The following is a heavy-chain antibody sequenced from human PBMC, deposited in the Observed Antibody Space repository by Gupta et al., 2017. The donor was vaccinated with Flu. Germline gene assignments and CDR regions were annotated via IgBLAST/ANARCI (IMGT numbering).Heavy chain of an antibody. Sequence: QGQLVQSGAEMKRPVASVKVSCKTSGYTFTNHYMHWVRQAPGQGLEWVGVTNPSGDSTYYARKFQGRVNVTRDTGTSTVYMELRTLRAEDTALYYCAREGRGFSDYFDYWGQGALVTVSS. J-gene: IGHJ4*02. CDR1: GYTFTNHY. V-gene: IGHV1-46*01. D-gene: IGHD5-12*01. CDR2: TNPSGDST. CDR3: AREGRGFSDYFDY.